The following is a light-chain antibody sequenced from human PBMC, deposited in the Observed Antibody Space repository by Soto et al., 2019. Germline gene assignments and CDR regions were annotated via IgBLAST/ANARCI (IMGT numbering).Light chain of an antibody. V-gene: IGKV4-1*01. CDR2: GAS. J-gene: IGKJ4*01. CDR1: QNVLYSSNNKNY. Sequence: DIVMTQSPDSLAVSLGERATINCKSSQNVLYSSNNKNYLAWYQQKPGQAPRLLIYGASSRATGIPDRFSGSGSGTDFTLTISRLEPEDFAVYYCQQYGSSPPLSFGGGTKVEIK. CDR3: QQYGSSPPLS.